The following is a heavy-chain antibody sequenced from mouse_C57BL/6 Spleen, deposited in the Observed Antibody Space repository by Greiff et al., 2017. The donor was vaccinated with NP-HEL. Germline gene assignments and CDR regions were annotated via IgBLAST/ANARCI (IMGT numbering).Heavy chain of an antibody. J-gene: IGHJ2*01. CDR2: IYPGDGDT. CDR3: AREYYGRIDY. V-gene: IGHV1-82*01. CDR1: GYAFSSSW. D-gene: IGHD1-1*01. Sequence: VKLQESGPELVKPGASVKISCKASGYAFSSSWMNWVKQRPGKGLEWIGRIYPGDGDTNYNGKFKGKATLTADKSSSTAYMQLSSLTSEDSAVYFCAREYYGRIDYWGQGTTLTVSS.